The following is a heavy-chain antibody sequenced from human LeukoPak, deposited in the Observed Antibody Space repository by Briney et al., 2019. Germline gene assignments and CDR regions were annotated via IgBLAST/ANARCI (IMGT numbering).Heavy chain of an antibody. Sequence: GASVKVSCKASGYTFTSYDINWVRQATGQGLEWMGWMNPNSGNTGYAQKFQGRVTMTRNTSISTAYMELSSLRSEDTAVYYCASSLGIVGAIAAFDIWGQGTMVTVSS. V-gene: IGHV1-8*01. CDR3: ASSLGIVGAIAAFDI. CDR2: MNPNSGNT. D-gene: IGHD1-26*01. CDR1: GYTFTSYD. J-gene: IGHJ3*02.